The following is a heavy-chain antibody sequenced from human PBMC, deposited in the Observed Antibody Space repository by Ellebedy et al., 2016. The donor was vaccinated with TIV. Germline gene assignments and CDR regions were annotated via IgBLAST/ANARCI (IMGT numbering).Heavy chain of an antibody. CDR2: IWYDGSNK. Sequence: GESLKISCAASGFTFSSYGMHWVRQAPGKGLEWVAVIWYDGSNKYYADSVKGRFTISRDNSKNTLYLQMNSLSAEDTAVYHCVNPYIGMSGAGEYWGRGTLVTVSS. D-gene: IGHD3-16*01. V-gene: IGHV3-33*01. CDR1: GFTFSSYG. CDR3: VNPYIGMSGAGEY. J-gene: IGHJ4*02.